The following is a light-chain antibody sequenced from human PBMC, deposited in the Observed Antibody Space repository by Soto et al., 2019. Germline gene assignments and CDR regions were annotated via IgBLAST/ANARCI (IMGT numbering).Light chain of an antibody. CDR3: EQYGSSPRT. J-gene: IGKJ1*01. CDR2: GVS. Sequence: EIVLTQSPGTLSLSPGERATLSCRASQSVSSIYFAWYQQKRGQAPRLLIYGVSSRATGIPDRFSGSGSGTDFTLTISSLEPEDSAVYYCEQYGSSPRTFGQGTMVEIK. V-gene: IGKV3-20*01. CDR1: QSVSSIY.